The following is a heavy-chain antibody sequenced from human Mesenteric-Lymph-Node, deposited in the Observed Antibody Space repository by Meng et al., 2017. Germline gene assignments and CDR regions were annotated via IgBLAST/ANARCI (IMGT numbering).Heavy chain of an antibody. CDR3: GRDQGRELINH. CDR1: GGSFSGYY. CDR2: VYHRGDT. J-gene: IGHJ4*02. D-gene: IGHD1-7*01. V-gene: IGHV4-34*01. Sequence: HLQQGGAGLLTPSAPLPLPCACYGGSFSGYYWSWIRQPPGKGLEWIGEVYHRGDTNYNPSLKSRVDISVDKSKNQFYLSLFSVTAADTAVYYCGRDQGRELINHWGQGTLVTVSS.